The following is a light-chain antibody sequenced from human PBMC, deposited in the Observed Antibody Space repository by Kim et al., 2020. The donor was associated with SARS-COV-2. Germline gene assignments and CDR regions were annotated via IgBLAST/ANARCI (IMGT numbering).Light chain of an antibody. Sequence: QSVLTQPPSASGTPGQRVTISCSGSTSNIGVNTVNWYQHLPGAAPKLIIFGSRERPSGVPDRFSGSHSGTSASLAISGLQSEDEADYYCAAWDDSLSGRIFGGGTKLTVL. CDR2: GSR. CDR1: TSNIGVNT. J-gene: IGLJ2*01. V-gene: IGLV1-44*01. CDR3: AAWDDSLSGRI.